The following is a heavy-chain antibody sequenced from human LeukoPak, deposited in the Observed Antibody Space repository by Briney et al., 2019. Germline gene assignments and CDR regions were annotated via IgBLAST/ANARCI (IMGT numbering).Heavy chain of an antibody. CDR3: SGENTEYSTSGLGV. CDR1: GFTFSSYA. J-gene: IGHJ6*04. V-gene: IGHV3-23*01. CDR2: ISGSGGRA. D-gene: IGHD6-6*01. Sequence: GGSLRLSCAASGFTFSSYAMSWVRQAPGKGLEWVSGISGSGGRAYYADSVRGRFTISRDNSKDSLYLQMNSLRVEDTAVYYCSGENTEYSTSGLGVWGKGTTVTVSS.